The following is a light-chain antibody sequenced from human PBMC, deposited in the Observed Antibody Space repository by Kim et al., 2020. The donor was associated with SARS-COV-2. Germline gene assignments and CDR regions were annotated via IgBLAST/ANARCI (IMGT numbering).Light chain of an antibody. CDR2: EVS. V-gene: IGLV2-23*02. CDR3: CSYAGSSTFRV. J-gene: IGLJ3*02. CDR1: SSDVGSYNL. Sequence: LTQPASVSGSPGQSITISCTGTSSDVGSYNLVSWYQQHPGKAPKLMIYEVSKRPSGVSNRFSGSKSGNTASLTISGLQAEDEADYYCCSYAGSSTFRVFGGGTQLTVL.